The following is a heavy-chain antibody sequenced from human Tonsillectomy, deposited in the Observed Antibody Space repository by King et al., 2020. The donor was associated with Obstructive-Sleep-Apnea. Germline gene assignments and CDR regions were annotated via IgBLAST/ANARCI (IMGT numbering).Heavy chain of an antibody. D-gene: IGHD3-22*01. CDR2: ISGSGGST. CDR3: AKVDDSSGYYVDY. J-gene: IGHJ4*02. CDR1: GFTFSSYA. Sequence: EVQLVESGGGLVQPGGSLRLSCAASGFTFSSYAMSWVRQAPGRGLEWVSAISGSGGSTYYADSVKGRFTLARDNSKNTLYLQMNSLRAEDTAVYYCAKVDDSSGYYVDYWGQGTLVTVSS. V-gene: IGHV3-23*04.